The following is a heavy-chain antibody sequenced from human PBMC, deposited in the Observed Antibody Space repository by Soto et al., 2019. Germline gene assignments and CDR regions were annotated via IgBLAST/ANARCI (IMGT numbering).Heavy chain of an antibody. CDR1: GGSISSYY. V-gene: IGHV4-59*01. CDR2: IYYSGST. D-gene: IGHD4-4*01. J-gene: IGHJ6*02. CDR3: ARETDYSNYEGYYYGMDV. Sequence: SETLSLTCTVSGGSISSYYWSWIRQPPGKGLEWIGYIYYSGSTNYNPSLKSRVTISVDTSKNQFSLKLSSVTAADTAVYYCARETDYSNYEGYYYGMDVWGQGTTVTVSS.